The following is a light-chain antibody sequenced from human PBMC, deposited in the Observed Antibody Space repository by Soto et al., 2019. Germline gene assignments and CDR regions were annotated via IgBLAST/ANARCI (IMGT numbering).Light chain of an antibody. Sequence: QAVVSQPPSASGTPGQRVTISCSGSSSNIGINFVYWYQQLPGTAPKLLIYSNNQRLSGVPDRFTGSRSGTSASLAIRGLQSEDEAEYYCAVWDDSLRAYVFGTGTKLTVL. CDR3: AVWDDSLRAYV. CDR2: SNN. CDR1: SSNIGINF. J-gene: IGLJ1*01. V-gene: IGLV1-47*02.